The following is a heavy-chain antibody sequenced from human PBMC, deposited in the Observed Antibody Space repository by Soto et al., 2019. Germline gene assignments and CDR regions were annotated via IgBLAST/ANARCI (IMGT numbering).Heavy chain of an antibody. Sequence: VESLKISCTGSGYSFTSYWIGWVRQMPGKGLEWMGITYPGDSDTRYSPSFQGQVTISADKSISTAYLQWSSLKASDTAMYYCARHSRSRGYSGYDTYYYYGMDVWGQGTTVTVSS. CDR3: ARHSRSRGYSGYDTYYYYGMDV. CDR2: TYPGDSDT. J-gene: IGHJ6*02. CDR1: GYSFTSYW. V-gene: IGHV5-51*01. D-gene: IGHD5-12*01.